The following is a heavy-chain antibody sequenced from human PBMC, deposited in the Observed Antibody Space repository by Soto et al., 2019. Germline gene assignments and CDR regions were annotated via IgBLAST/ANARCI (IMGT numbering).Heavy chain of an antibody. D-gene: IGHD2-8*01. Sequence: QVQVVESGGGVVQPGRSLRLSCATYGFTFSNYGMHWGRQAPGKGLEWLATVRFDGSKEYYADSVKGRFTICRDNYKNTRYLQMNTLRGEDTAGYYYARDELVWPTGFDYRGQGTVDTVSS. CDR2: VRFDGSKE. CDR3: ARDELVWPTGFDY. V-gene: IGHV3-33*01. CDR1: GFTFSNYG. J-gene: IGHJ4*02.